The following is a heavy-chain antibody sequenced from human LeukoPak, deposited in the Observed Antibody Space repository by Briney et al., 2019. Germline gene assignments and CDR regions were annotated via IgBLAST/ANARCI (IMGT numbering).Heavy chain of an antibody. CDR3: ARDYSYGSLDY. Sequence: LGGSLRLSCAASGFTFSSHGMHWVRPAPGKGLEWVTLIWHDGTKENYADSVKGRFTISRDNSRSTLYLQMSSLRVEDTAVYYCARDYSYGSLDYRGQGTLVTVSS. V-gene: IGHV3-33*08. CDR1: GFTFSSHG. CDR2: IWHDGTKE. D-gene: IGHD5-18*01. J-gene: IGHJ4*02.